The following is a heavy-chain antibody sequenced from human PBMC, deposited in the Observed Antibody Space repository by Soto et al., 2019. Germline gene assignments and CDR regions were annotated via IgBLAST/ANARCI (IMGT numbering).Heavy chain of an antibody. Sequence: GASVEVSCKASGYTFTSYDINWVRQATGQGLEWMGWISAYSGNTDYAQKLQGRVTMTTDTSTSTAYMELRSLRSDDTAVYYCALQGVLTGYFMFDYWGQGTLVTVS. V-gene: IGHV1-18*01. J-gene: IGHJ4*02. CDR3: ALQGVLTGYFMFDY. CDR2: ISAYSGNT. CDR1: GYTFTSYD. D-gene: IGHD3-9*01.